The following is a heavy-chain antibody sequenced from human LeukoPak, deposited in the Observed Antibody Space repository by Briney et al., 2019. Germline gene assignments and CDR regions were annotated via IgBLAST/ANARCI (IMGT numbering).Heavy chain of an antibody. D-gene: IGHD3-10*01. V-gene: IGHV4-34*01. J-gene: IGHJ6*04. CDR1: GGSFSGYY. Sequence: SEILSLTCAVYGGSFSGYYWSWIRQPPGKGLEWIGEINHSGSTNYNPSLKSRVTISVDTSKNQFSLKLSSVTAADTAVYYCARAAYVWFGERPGSYYYYYSMDVWGKGTTVTVSS. CDR2: INHSGST. CDR3: ARAAYVWFGERPGSYYYYYSMDV.